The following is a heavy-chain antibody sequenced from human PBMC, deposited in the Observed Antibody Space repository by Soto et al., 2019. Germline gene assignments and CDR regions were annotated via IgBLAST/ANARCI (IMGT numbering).Heavy chain of an antibody. CDR2: FDPEDGET. D-gene: IGHD3-22*01. J-gene: IGHJ6*02. Sequence: ASVKVSCKVSGYTLTELSMHWVRQAPGKGLEWMGGFDPEDGETIYAQKFQGRVTMTEDTSTDTAYMELSSLRSEDTAVYYCATLFYDSSGGAANHYYYYGMDVWGQGTTVTVS. CDR1: GYTLTELS. CDR3: ATLFYDSSGGAANHYYYYGMDV. V-gene: IGHV1-24*01.